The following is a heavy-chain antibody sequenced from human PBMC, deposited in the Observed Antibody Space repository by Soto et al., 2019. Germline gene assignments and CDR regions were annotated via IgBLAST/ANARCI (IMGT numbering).Heavy chain of an antibody. D-gene: IGHD2-15*01. CDR1: GYSFTSYW. V-gene: IGHV5-51*01. Sequence: GESLKISCKGSGYSFTSYWIGWVRQMPGKGLEWMGIIYPGDSDTRYSPSFQGQVTISADKSISTAYLQWSSLKASDTAMYYCARQDCSGGSCYSFDEYNWFDPWGQGTLVTVSS. CDR3: ARQDCSGGSCYSFDEYNWFDP. J-gene: IGHJ5*02. CDR2: IYPGDSDT.